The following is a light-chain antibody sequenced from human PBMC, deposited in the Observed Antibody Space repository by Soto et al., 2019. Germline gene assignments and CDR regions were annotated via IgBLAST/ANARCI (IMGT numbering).Light chain of an antibody. V-gene: IGKV3-20*01. CDR1: QSISSS. Sequence: DIELTQSPGTLSLSPGERATLSCRASQSISSSLAWYQQKPGQAPRLLIYGASTRATGIPDRFSGSGSGTDFTLTISGLEPEDFALYYCQQYGVTPPNTFGGGTKVDIK. CDR2: GAS. CDR3: QQYGVTPPNT. J-gene: IGKJ4*01.